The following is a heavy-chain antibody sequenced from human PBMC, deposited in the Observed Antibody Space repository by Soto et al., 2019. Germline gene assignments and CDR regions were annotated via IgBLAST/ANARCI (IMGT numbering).Heavy chain of an antibody. CDR2: IYDSGST. CDR3: ARKQAGYFYGIDY. J-gene: IGHJ4*02. D-gene: IGHD3-10*01. V-gene: IGHV4-31*03. Sequence: LSLTCTVSGGSITSGGYYWSWIRQHPGKGLEWLGYIYDSGSTFYNPSLKSRITLSVDTSKNQFSLKLSSVTVADTAVYFCARKQAGYFYGIDYWGQGTLVTVPQ. CDR1: GGSITSGGYY.